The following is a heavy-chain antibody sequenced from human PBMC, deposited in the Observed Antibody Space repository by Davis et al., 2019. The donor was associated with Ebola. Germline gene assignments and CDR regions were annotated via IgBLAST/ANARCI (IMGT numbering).Heavy chain of an antibody. CDR2: INPNDGRT. J-gene: IGHJ3*02. D-gene: IGHD5-12*01. CDR1: RYTLTNYY. Sequence: ASVTVSCKASRYTLTNYYMHWVRQAPGQGLAWMGMINPNDGRTIYAQKFQGRVTVTRDTSTTTVYMDLSSLRSEDTALYYCTTPGGQDSGYDVFDIWGQGTMVTVSS. CDR3: TTPGGQDSGYDVFDI. V-gene: IGHV1-46*03.